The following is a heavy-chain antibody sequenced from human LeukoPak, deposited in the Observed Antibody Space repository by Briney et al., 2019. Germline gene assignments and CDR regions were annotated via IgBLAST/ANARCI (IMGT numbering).Heavy chain of an antibody. CDR3: ARYDSSGWPFDY. V-gene: IGHV4-59*01. CDR1: GGSISSYY. CDR2: INYSGRT. D-gene: IGHD6-19*01. Sequence: PSETLSLTCTVSGGSISSYYWSWIRQPPGQGLEWIGFINYSGRTEYNPSLKSRVTISVDTSKNQFSLKLSSVTAADTAVYYCARYDSSGWPFDYWGQGTLVTVSS. J-gene: IGHJ4*02.